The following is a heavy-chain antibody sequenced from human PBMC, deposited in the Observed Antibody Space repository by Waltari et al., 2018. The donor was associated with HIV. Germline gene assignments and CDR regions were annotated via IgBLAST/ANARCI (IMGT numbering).Heavy chain of an antibody. Sequence: VQLVQSGPEVTQPGASLKISCKVSGYPFPNYWSGGARKMPGKGLEWRGVIYPGDSDTRYSPSFQGQVTISADKSITTAYLQWTSLKASDTAMYYCARLKDIVVVVSLSAFDYWGQGTLVTVSS. J-gene: IGHJ4*02. D-gene: IGHD2-15*01. CDR1: GYPFPNYW. V-gene: IGHV5-51*01. CDR2: IYPGDSDT. CDR3: ARLKDIVVVVSLSAFDY.